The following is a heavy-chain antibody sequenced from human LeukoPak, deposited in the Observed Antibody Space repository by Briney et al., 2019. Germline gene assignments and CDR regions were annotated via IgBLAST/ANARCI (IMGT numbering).Heavy chain of an antibody. CDR2: MNPNSGNA. CDR3: ARDRWELLREGLTCNY. Sequence: GASVKVSCKASGYTFTSYDINWVRQAAGQGLEWMGWMNPNSGNAGYAQKFQGRVTMTGNTSISTAYMELSSLRSEHTAVYYCARDRWELLREGLTCNYWGQGTLVTVSS. V-gene: IGHV1-8*01. CDR1: GYTFTSYD. D-gene: IGHD1-26*01. J-gene: IGHJ4*02.